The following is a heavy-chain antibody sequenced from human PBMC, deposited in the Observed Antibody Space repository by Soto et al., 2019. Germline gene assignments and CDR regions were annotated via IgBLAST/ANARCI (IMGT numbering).Heavy chain of an antibody. V-gene: IGHV3-21*01. CDR3: TRDQGGSYDSWFDP. Sequence: VQVEESGGGLVQPGGSLRLSCSFTFSMYSMNWVRQAPGKGLEWVASISSGGSYIKYADSVKGRFTISRDNAKNSVSLQMNSLRVDDTAVYFCTRDQGGSYDSWFDPWGQGTLVTVSS. J-gene: IGHJ5*02. CDR1: FTFSMYS. D-gene: IGHD1-26*01. CDR2: ISSGGSYI.